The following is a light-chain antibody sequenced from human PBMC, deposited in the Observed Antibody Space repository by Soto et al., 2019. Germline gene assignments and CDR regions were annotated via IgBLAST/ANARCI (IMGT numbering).Light chain of an antibody. Sequence: QSALTQPPSASGSVGQSVTISCTGTSSDVGAYSYVSWYQQHPGKAPKLMIYEVSKRPSGVPDRFSGSKSGYTASLTVSGLQAEDEADYYCSSHAGNNNYVFGTGTKVT. V-gene: IGLV2-8*01. CDR1: SSDVGAYSY. CDR2: EVS. CDR3: SSHAGNNNYV. J-gene: IGLJ1*01.